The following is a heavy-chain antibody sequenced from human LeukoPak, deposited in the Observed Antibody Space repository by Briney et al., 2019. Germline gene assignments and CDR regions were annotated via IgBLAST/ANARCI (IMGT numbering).Heavy chain of an antibody. CDR3: AKRSAWSLFDP. CDR2: IKQDGTEK. J-gene: IGHJ5*02. D-gene: IGHD6-19*01. V-gene: IGHV3-7*03. CDR1: GFTFSSYW. Sequence: GGSLRLSCAASGFTFSSYWMSWVRQAPGKGLEWVANIKQDGTEKYYADSVKGRFTVSRDNAKNSMYLQMDSLRVEDTAMYYCAKRSAWSLFDPWGQGTLVTVSS.